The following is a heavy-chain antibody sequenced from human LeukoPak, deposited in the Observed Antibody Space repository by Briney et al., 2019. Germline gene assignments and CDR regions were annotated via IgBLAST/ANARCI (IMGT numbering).Heavy chain of an antibody. V-gene: IGHV1-8*01. J-gene: IGHJ6*02. CDR3: ARGAGSSWYYYYYGMDV. D-gene: IGHD6-13*01. Sequence: ASVKVSCKASGYTFTSYDINWVRQATGQGLEWMGWMNPNSGNTGYAQKFQGRVTMTRNTSISTAYMGLSSLRSEDTAVYYCARGAGSSWYYYYYGMDVWGQGTTVTVSS. CDR2: MNPNSGNT. CDR1: GYTFTSYD.